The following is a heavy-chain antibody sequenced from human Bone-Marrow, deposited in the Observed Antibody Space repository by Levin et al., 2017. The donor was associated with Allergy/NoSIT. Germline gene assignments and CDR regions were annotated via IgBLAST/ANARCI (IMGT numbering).Heavy chain of an antibody. CDR3: ARDWEDLDAFDI. CDR2: INPKSGGT. Sequence: PAASVKVSCKASGYTFTADYINWIRQAPGQGLQWMGRINPKSGGTNYAQKFQGRVTMTRDTSISTAYMELTSLNFDDTAMYYCARDWEDLDAFDIWGQGTMVTVSS. J-gene: IGHJ3*02. D-gene: IGHD1-26*01. CDR1: GYTFTADY. V-gene: IGHV1-2*06.